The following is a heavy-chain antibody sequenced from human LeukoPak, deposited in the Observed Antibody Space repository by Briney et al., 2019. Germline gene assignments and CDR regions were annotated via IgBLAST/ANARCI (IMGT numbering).Heavy chain of an antibody. CDR1: GYTFTGYY. V-gene: IGHV1-2*02. Sequence: EASVKVSCKASGYTFTGYYMHWVRQAPGQGLEWMGWINPNSGGTNYAQKFQGRVTMTRDTSISTAYMELSRLRSDDTAVYYCAGNYYGSGSYYSEDRYWGQGTLVTVSS. J-gene: IGHJ4*02. CDR3: AGNYYGSGSYYSEDRY. CDR2: INPNSGGT. D-gene: IGHD3-10*01.